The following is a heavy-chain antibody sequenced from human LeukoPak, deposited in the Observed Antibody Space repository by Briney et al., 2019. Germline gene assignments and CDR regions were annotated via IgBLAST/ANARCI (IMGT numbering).Heavy chain of an antibody. CDR1: GGSFSGYY. J-gene: IGHJ4*02. V-gene: IGHV4-34*01. CDR2: INHSGST. Sequence: SETLSLTCAVYGGSFSGYYWSWIRQPPGKGLEWIGEINHSGSTNYNPSLKSRVTISVDTSKNQFSLKLSSVTAADTAVYYCARPLEYWGQGTLVTVSS. CDR3: ARPLEY.